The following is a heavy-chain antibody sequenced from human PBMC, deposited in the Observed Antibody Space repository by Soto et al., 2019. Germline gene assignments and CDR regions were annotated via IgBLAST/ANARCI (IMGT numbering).Heavy chain of an antibody. CDR2: INSDGSST. Sequence: EVQLVESGGGLVQPGGSLRLSCAASGFTFSSYWMHWVRQAPGKGLVWVSRINSDGSSTSYADSVKGRFTISRDNAKNTLYLQMNSLRAEDTAVYYCAREFGDYVGEEYFQHWGQGTLVTVSS. CDR3: AREFGDYVGEEYFQH. V-gene: IGHV3-74*01. CDR1: GFTFSSYW. J-gene: IGHJ1*01. D-gene: IGHD4-17*01.